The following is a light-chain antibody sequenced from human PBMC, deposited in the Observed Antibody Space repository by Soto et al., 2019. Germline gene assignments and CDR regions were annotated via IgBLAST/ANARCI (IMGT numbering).Light chain of an antibody. Sequence: QSVLTQPPSVSGAPGQRVTISCTGSSSNLGADYDVHWYQQLPGTGPKLLIYINTNRPSGVPDRFSASKSGTSASLAITGLQPEDEADYYCQSYDSNLSSLVFGGGTKVTVL. J-gene: IGLJ3*02. CDR3: QSYDSNLSSLV. V-gene: IGLV1-40*01. CDR1: SSNLGADYD. CDR2: INT.